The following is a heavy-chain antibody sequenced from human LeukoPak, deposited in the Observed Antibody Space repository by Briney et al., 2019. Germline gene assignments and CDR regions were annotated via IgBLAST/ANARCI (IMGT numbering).Heavy chain of an antibody. CDR1: GFTFSSYG. D-gene: IGHD3-16*01. Sequence: PGGSLRLSCAASGFTFSSYGMSWIRQPPGKGLEWIGEINHSGSTNYNPSLKSRVTISVDTSKNQFSLKLSSVTAADTAVYYCASGGGSFDYWGQGTLVTVSS. J-gene: IGHJ4*02. V-gene: IGHV4-34*01. CDR3: ASGGGSFDY. CDR2: INHSGST.